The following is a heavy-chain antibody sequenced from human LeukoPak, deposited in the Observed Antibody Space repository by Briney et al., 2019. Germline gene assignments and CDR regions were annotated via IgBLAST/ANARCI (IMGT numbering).Heavy chain of an antibody. V-gene: IGHV4-30-4*08. Sequence: SQTLSLTCTVSGGSISSGDYYWSWIRQPPGKGLEWIGYIYYSGSTYYNPSLKSRVTISVDTSKNQFSLKLSSVTAADTAVYYCAGTYYDSTSPFDYWGQGTLVTVSS. CDR3: AGTYYDSTSPFDY. CDR2: IYYSGST. D-gene: IGHD3-3*01. CDR1: GGSISSGDYY. J-gene: IGHJ4*02.